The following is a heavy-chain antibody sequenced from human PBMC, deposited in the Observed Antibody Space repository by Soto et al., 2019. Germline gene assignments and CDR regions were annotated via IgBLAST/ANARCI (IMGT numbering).Heavy chain of an antibody. CDR3: ARRRITMIVVVFDAFDI. Sequence: QVQLQESGPGLVKLSGTLSLTCAVSGGSISSSYWWSWVRQPPGKELEWIGEIYHSGKTNYNPSLKSRVTISVDKSKNQFSLNLSSVTAADTAVYYCARRRITMIVVVFDAFDIWGQGTMGTVSS. V-gene: IGHV4-4*02. J-gene: IGHJ3*02. CDR2: IYHSGKT. CDR1: GGSISSSYW. D-gene: IGHD3-22*01.